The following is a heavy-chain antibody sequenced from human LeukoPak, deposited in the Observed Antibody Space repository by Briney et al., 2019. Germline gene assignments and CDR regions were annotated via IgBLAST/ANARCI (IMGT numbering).Heavy chain of an antibody. D-gene: IGHD3-10*01. V-gene: IGHV1-18*01. CDR3: ARADGGYYYYYMDV. CDR1: GYTFNGYG. J-gene: IGHJ6*03. Sequence: ASVKVSCKASGYTFNGYGINWVRQAPGQGLEWLGWISPYKDTPYYTQQVQGRVTLTIDTSTSTANMELRSLRSDDTAVYYCARADGGYYYYYMDVWGKGTTVTVSS. CDR2: ISPYKDTP.